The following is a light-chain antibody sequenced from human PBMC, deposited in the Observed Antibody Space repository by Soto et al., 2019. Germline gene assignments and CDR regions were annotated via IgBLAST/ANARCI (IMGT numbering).Light chain of an antibody. CDR3: QQYNSYSRWT. CDR1: QSISSW. J-gene: IGKJ1*01. Sequence: DIQMTQSPSTLSASVGDRVTITCRTSQSISSWLAWYQQKPGKAPKLLIYDASSLESGVPSRFSGSGSGTEFTLTISSLQPDDFATYYCQQYNSYSRWTFGQGTQVEIK. V-gene: IGKV1-5*01. CDR2: DAS.